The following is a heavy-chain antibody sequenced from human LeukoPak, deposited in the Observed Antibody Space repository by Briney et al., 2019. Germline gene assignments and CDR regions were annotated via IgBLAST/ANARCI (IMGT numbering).Heavy chain of an antibody. J-gene: IGHJ5*02. D-gene: IGHD6-6*01. V-gene: IGHV4-39*01. Sequence: PSETLSLTCTVSGGSISSSSYYWGWIRQPPGKGLEWIGSIYYSGSTYYNPSPKSRVTISVDTSKNQFSLKLSSVTAADTAVYYCARRGLIAARFSWFDPWGQGTLVTVSS. CDR1: GGSISSSSYY. CDR2: IYYSGST. CDR3: ARRGLIAARFSWFDP.